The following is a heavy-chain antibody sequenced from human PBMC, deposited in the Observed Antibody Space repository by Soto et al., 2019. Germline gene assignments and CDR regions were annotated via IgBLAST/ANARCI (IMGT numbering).Heavy chain of an antibody. V-gene: IGHV1-18*01. Sequence: ASVKVSCKASGYTFTSYGISWVRQAPGQGLEWMGWISAYNGNTNYAQKLQGRVTMTTDTSTSTAYMELRSLRSDDTAVYYCARDRSDIVLVPAAMSGWFDPWGQGTLVTVSS. CDR3: ARDRSDIVLVPAAMSGWFDP. CDR2: ISAYNGNT. D-gene: IGHD2-2*01. CDR1: GYTFTSYG. J-gene: IGHJ5*02.